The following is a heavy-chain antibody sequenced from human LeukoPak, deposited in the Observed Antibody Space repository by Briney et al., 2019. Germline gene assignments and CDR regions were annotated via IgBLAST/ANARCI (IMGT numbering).Heavy chain of an antibody. V-gene: IGHV1-2*06. J-gene: IGHJ4*02. Sequence: ASVKVSCKXSGYTFTGNYMHWVRQAPGQGLEWMGRINPNSGGTNYAQKFQGRVTMTRDTSISTAYMELSRLRSDDTAAYYCARALSGDYEYWGQGTLVTVSS. D-gene: IGHD4-17*01. CDR2: INPNSGGT. CDR1: GYTFTGNY. CDR3: ARALSGDYEY.